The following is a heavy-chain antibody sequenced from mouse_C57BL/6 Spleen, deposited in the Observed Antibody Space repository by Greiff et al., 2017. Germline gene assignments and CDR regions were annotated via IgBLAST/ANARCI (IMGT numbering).Heavy chain of an antibody. Sequence: VQLVESGAELVKPGASVKMSCKASGYTFTSYWITWVKQRPGQGLEWIGDIYPGSGSTNYNEKFKSKATLTVETSSSTAYMQLSSLTSEDSAVYYCAREGLLGAMDYWGQGTSVTVSS. CDR3: AREGLLGAMDY. CDR1: GYTFTSYW. J-gene: IGHJ4*01. D-gene: IGHD3-1*01. CDR2: IYPGSGST. V-gene: IGHV1-55*01.